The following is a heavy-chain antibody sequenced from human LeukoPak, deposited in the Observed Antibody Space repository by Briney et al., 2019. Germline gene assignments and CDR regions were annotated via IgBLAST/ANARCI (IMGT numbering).Heavy chain of an antibody. CDR2: ISSNGGST. CDR1: GFTFSSYV. D-gene: IGHD2-2*01. J-gene: IGHJ5*02. CDR3: VKVGLYCSSTSCFSWFDP. Sequence: GGSLRLSCSASGFTFSSYVMHWVRQAPGKGLEYVSAISSNGGSTYYADSVKGRFTISRDNSKNTLYLQMSSLRAEDTAVYYCVKVGLYCSSTSCFSWFDPWGQGTLVTVSS. V-gene: IGHV3-64D*06.